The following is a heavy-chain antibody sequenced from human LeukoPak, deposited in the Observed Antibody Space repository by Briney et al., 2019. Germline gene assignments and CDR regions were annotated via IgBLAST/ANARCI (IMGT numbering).Heavy chain of an antibody. J-gene: IGHJ4*02. CDR3: ATGRRSIGSYDVAY. CDR1: GYSFTNYW. Sequence: GESLKISCEGSGYSFTNYWIGGVRQMPGKGPEWMGLIYPGDSDTKYSPSFQGQVTISADTSISTAYLQWSSLKASDAAMYYCATGRRSIGSYDVAYWGQGTLVTVSS. V-gene: IGHV5-51*01. D-gene: IGHD1-26*01. CDR2: IYPGDSDT.